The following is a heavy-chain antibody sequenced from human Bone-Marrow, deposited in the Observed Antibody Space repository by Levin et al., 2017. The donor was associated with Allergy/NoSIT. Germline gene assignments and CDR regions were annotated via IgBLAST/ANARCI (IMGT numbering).Heavy chain of an antibody. CDR1: GYTFTIYA. CDR3: TRSSVWFGEMFQD. J-gene: IGHJ1*01. Sequence: GESLKISCKASGYTFTIYALHWVRQAPGQGLEWMGWINAGKGNTKYSQKFQDRVTISRDTSASTAYMELSGLRSEGTAVYYCTRSSVWFGEMFQDWGQGTMVTVSS. D-gene: IGHD3-10*01. V-gene: IGHV1-3*01. CDR2: INAGKGNT.